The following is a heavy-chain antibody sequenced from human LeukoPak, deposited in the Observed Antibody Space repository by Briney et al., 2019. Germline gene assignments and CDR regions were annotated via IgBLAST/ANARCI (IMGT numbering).Heavy chain of an antibody. CDR1: GFTVSSNY. J-gene: IGHJ4*02. Sequence: GGSLRLSCAASGFTVSSNYMSWVRQAPGKGLEWVSIIYSGGSTYYADSVKGRFTISRDKSKNTLYLQMNSLRAEDTAEYYCAKDSMFSNPSTNDYWGQGTLVTVSS. D-gene: IGHD3-10*02. V-gene: IGHV3-53*01. CDR3: AKDSMFSNPSTNDY. CDR2: IYSGGST.